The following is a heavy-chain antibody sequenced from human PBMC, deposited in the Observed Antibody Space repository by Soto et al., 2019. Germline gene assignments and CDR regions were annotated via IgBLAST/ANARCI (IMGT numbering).Heavy chain of an antibody. CDR1: GYSFTSYW. J-gene: IGHJ5*01. Sequence: PGESLKISCKGSGYSFTSYWISWVRQMPGKGLEWMGRIDPSDSYTNYSPSFQGHVTISADKSISTAYLQWSSLKASDTAMYYCARLNDGVVTSFSWFDYWGPGTQVTVSS. CDR2: IDPSDSYT. CDR3: ARLNDGVVTSFSWFDY. D-gene: IGHD3-3*01. V-gene: IGHV5-10-1*01.